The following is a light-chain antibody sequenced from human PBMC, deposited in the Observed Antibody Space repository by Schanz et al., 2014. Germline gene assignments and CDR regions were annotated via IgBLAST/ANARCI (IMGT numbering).Light chain of an antibody. CDR2: DVS. Sequence: QSALTQPASVSGSPGQSITLSCTGTSSDVGGTNYVSWYQQHPGKVPKLMIYDVSNRPSGVSNRFSGSKSGNTASLTISGLQAEDEADYYCNSFTSSHTHVFGGGTKLIVL. V-gene: IGLV2-14*01. CDR3: NSFTSSHTHV. J-gene: IGLJ3*02. CDR1: SSDVGGTNY.